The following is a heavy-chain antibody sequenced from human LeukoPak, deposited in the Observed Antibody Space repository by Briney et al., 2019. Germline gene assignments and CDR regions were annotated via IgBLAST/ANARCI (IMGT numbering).Heavy chain of an antibody. J-gene: IGHJ4*02. Sequence: GGSLRLSCAASGFTFSSYAMSWVRQAPGKGLEWVSAISGSGGSTYYADSVKGRFTISRDNSKNTLYLQMNSLRAEDTAVYYCAKSARIAARPLNGFDYWGQGTLVTVSS. V-gene: IGHV3-23*01. D-gene: IGHD6-6*01. CDR2: ISGSGGST. CDR1: GFTFSSYA. CDR3: AKSARIAARPLNGFDY.